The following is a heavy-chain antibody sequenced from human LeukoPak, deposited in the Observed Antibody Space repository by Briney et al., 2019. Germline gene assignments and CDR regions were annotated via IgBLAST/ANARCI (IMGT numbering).Heavy chain of an antibody. CDR1: GVSISSSYSY. Sequence: PSETLSLTCNVSGVSISSSYSYWGWIRQPPGMGLEWIGSIYYTGNTYYNASLKSQVSISIDTSKNQFSLKLTSVTAADTAVYYCARQTGSGLFILPGGQGTLVTVSS. CDR2: IYYTGNT. V-gene: IGHV4-39*01. CDR3: ARQTGSGLFILP. J-gene: IGHJ4*02. D-gene: IGHD3/OR15-3a*01.